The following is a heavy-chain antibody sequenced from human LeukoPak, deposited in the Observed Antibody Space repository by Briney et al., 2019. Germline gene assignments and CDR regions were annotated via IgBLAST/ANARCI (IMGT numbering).Heavy chain of an antibody. J-gene: IGHJ6*03. CDR3: ARGDYASYYYYMDV. CDR1: GGSISSYY. CDR2: IYYSGST. D-gene: IGHD4-17*01. Sequence: SETLSLTCTVSGGSISSYYWSWIRQPPGKGLEWIGYIYYSGSTNYNPSLTSRVTISVDTSKNQFSLKLSSVTAADTAVYYCARGDYASYYYYMDVWGKGTTVTVSS. V-gene: IGHV4-59*01.